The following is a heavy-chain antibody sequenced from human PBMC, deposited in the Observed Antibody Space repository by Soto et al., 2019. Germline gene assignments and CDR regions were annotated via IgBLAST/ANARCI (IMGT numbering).Heavy chain of an antibody. CDR1: GFTFSGSA. CDR3: TRPGYCSSTSCYMDV. D-gene: IGHD2-2*01. J-gene: IGHJ6*03. Sequence: GGSLRLSCAASGFTFSGSAMHWVRQASGKGLEWVGRIRSKANSYATAYAASVKGRFTISRDDSKNTAYLQMNSLKTEDTAVYYCTRPGYCSSTSCYMDVWGKGTTVTVSS. CDR2: IRSKANSYAT. V-gene: IGHV3-73*01.